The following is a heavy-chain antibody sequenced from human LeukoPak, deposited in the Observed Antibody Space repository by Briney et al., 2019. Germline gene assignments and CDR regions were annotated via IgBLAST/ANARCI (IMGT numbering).Heavy chain of an antibody. CDR3: ARGARYSSSWYYYGMDV. D-gene: IGHD6-13*01. J-gene: IGHJ6*02. CDR2: INPNSGGT. V-gene: IGHV1-2*02. CDR1: GYTFTGYY. Sequence: ASVKVSCKASGYTFTGYYMHWVRQAPGQGLEWMGWINPNSGGTNYAQKFQGRVTMTRDTSISTAYMELSRLRSDDTAVYYCARGARYSSSWYYYGMDVWGQGTTVTVSS.